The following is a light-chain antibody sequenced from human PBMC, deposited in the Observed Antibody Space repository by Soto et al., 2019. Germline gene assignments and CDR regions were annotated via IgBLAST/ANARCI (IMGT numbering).Light chain of an antibody. CDR3: DSYTSSLAYV. J-gene: IGLJ1*01. CDR1: STDIGGYNY. V-gene: IGLV2-14*03. CDR2: DVS. Sequence: QSVLTQPASVSGSPGQSITISCTGTSTDIGGYNYVAWYQQQSGKAPKLLIHDVSYRPSGVSNRFSASKSGNTASLTISGLQAEDEADYYCDSYTSSLAYVFGIGTKLTVL.